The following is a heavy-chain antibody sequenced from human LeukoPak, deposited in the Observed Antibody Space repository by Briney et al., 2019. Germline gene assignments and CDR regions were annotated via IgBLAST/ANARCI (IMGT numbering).Heavy chain of an antibody. CDR1: GFTFSSYS. CDR3: AREEGEHENWYFDL. Sequence: GGSLRLSCAASGFTFSSYSMNWVRQAPGKGLEWVSSISSSSSYIYYADSVKGQFTISRDNAKNSLYLQMNSLRAEDTAVYYCAREEGEHENWYFDLWGRGTLVTVSS. CDR2: ISSSSSYI. J-gene: IGHJ2*01. V-gene: IGHV3-21*01. D-gene: IGHD1/OR15-1a*01.